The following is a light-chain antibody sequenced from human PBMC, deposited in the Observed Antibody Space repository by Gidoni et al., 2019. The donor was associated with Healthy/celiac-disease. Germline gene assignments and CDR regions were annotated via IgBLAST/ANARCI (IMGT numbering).Light chain of an antibody. Sequence: EIVLTQPPGTLSLSPGERATLPCRASQSVSSSYLAWYQQKPGQAPRLLIYGASRRATGIPDRFSGSGSGTDFTLTISRLEPEDFAVYYCQQYGSSPYTFGQGTKLEIK. CDR2: GAS. CDR3: QQYGSSPYT. V-gene: IGKV3-20*01. CDR1: QSVSSSY. J-gene: IGKJ2*01.